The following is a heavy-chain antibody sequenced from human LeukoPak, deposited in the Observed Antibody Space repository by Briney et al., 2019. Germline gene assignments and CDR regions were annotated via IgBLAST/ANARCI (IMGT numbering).Heavy chain of an antibody. J-gene: IGHJ4*02. CDR1: GFTFSSYA. D-gene: IGHD1-26*01. CDR2: ISYARSTN. CDR3: ARERVGATDYFDY. Sequence: PGRSLRLSCAASGFTFSSYAMQWVRQAPGKGLERVSVISYARSTNRYADSVKSRFTICPENAKHTLYLQMNRLTAEDRAVSYCARERVGATDYFDYWGQGTLVTVSS. V-gene: IGHV3-30-3*01.